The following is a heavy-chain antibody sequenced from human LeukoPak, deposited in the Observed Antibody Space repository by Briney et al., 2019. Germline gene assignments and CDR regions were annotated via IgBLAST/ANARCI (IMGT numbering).Heavy chain of an antibody. CDR2: IYSGGGT. J-gene: IGHJ6*03. Sequence: PGGSLRLSCAASGVPVSSNYMGCVRQAPGKGLEWVSVIYSGGGTYYADSVKGRFTISRDNSKNSLYLTMTSMRAEDTALYFCARDTYDRSGYHFYYMDVWGKGTTVTVSS. CDR1: GVPVSSNY. V-gene: IGHV3-53*01. D-gene: IGHD3-22*01. CDR3: ARDTYDRSGYHFYYMDV.